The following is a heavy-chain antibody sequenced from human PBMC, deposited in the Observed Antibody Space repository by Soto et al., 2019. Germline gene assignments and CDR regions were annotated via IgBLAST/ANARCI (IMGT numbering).Heavy chain of an antibody. D-gene: IGHD6-13*01. V-gene: IGHV3-11*05. CDR3: ARGTMAAAGTPLLY. J-gene: IGHJ4*02. CDR1: GFTFSDYY. Sequence: GGSLRLSCAASGFTFSDYYMSWIRQAPGKGLEWVSYISSSSSYTNYEDSVKGRFTISRDNAKNSLYLQMNSLRAEDTAVHYCARGTMAAAGTPLLYWGQGTLVTVSS. CDR2: ISSSSSYT.